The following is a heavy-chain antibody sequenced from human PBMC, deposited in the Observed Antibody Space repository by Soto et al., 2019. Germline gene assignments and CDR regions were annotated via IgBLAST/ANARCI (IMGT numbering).Heavy chain of an antibody. J-gene: IGHJ4*02. Sequence: GGSLILSCAASEFTFSNYGMHWVRQAPGKGLEWVAIVSYDDKNKYYADSVKGRFTISRDNSKNTLYLQMNSLRAEDTAFYYCAKMKYNVHYRATFDYWGQGALVTVSS. CDR2: VSYDDKNK. CDR1: EFTFSNYG. V-gene: IGHV3-30*18. CDR3: AKMKYNVHYRATFDY. D-gene: IGHD1-20*01.